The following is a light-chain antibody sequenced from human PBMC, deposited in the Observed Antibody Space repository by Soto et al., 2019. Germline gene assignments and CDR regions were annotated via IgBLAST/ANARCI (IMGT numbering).Light chain of an antibody. J-gene: IGKJ3*01. V-gene: IGKV1-39*01. CDR1: HKITGY. Sequence: DIQMTQSPPFLSEFVGDRVTITGRASHKITGYLNWYQQKSGQAPKLLINAASTLRSGVPSRFSGSGSGTDFTLTIDSLQPEDFATYYCQQSYNSPFNFGPGTKVDMK. CDR2: AAS. CDR3: QQSYNSPFN.